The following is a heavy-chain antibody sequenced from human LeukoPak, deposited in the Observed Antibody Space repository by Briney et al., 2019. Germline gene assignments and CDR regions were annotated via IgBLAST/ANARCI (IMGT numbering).Heavy chain of an antibody. CDR2: IYYSGST. CDR1: GGSISSYY. Sequence: SETLSLTCTVPGGSISSYYWSWIRQPPGKGLEWIGYIYYSGSTNYNPSLKSRVTISVDTSKNQFSLKLSSVTAADTAVYYCARLGPGGWYFDYWGQGTLVTVSS. J-gene: IGHJ4*02. V-gene: IGHV4-59*01. D-gene: IGHD6-19*01. CDR3: ARLGPGGWYFDY.